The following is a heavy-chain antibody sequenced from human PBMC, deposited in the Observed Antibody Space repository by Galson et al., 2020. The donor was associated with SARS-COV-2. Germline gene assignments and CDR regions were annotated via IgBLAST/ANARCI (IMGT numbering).Heavy chain of an antibody. V-gene: IGHV3-7*01. Sequence: GGSLRLSCAASGFTFSSYWMSWVRQAPGKGLEWVANIKQDGSEKYYVDSVKGRFTISRDNAKNSLYLQMNSLRAEDTAVYYCARLIIDNSGYDFNWFDPWGQGTLVTVSS. CDR3: ARLIIDNSGYDFNWFDP. J-gene: IGHJ5*02. CDR2: IKQDGSEK. CDR1: GFTFSSYW. D-gene: IGHD5-12*01.